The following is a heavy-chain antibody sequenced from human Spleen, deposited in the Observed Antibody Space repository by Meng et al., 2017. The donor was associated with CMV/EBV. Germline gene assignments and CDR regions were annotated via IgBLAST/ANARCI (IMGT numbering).Heavy chain of an antibody. CDR1: GFTFSNYE. J-gene: IGHJ4*02. V-gene: IGHV4-34*01. CDR3: ARGIPLHYSGIDDYFDY. CDR2: INHSGST. Sequence: ESLKISCAASGFTFSNYEMNWVRQPPGKGLEWIGEINHSGSTNYNPSLKSRVTISVDTSKNQFSLKLSSVTAADTAVYYCARGIPLHYSGIDDYFDYWGQGTLVTVSS. D-gene: IGHD1-26*01.